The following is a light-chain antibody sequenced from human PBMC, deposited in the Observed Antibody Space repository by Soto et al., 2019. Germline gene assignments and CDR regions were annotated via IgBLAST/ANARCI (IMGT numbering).Light chain of an antibody. V-gene: IGKV3D-20*02. CDR1: QSFSSSY. CDR2: AAS. Sequence: EIVLTPSPGPLPLSPVERATLSSRASQSFSSSYLAWYQQKPGQAPRLLIYAASTLQTGAPSRFSGSGSGTEFTLTITSVQPEDFATYYCQQLNYYPDTFGGGTKVDIK. CDR3: QQLNYYPDT. J-gene: IGKJ4*01.